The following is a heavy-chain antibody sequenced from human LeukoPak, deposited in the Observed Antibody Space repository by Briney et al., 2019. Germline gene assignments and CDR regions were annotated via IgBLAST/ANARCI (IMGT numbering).Heavy chain of an antibody. CDR3: ARGATMVRGVHLDAFDI. V-gene: IGHV4-38-2*02. Sequence: SETLSLTCTVSGYSISSGYYWGWIRQPPGKGLEWIGSIYHSGSTNYNPSLKSRVTISVDTSKNQFSLKLSSVTAADTAVYYCARGATMVRGVHLDAFDIWGQGTMVTVSS. D-gene: IGHD3-10*01. CDR1: GYSISSGYY. J-gene: IGHJ3*02. CDR2: IYHSGST.